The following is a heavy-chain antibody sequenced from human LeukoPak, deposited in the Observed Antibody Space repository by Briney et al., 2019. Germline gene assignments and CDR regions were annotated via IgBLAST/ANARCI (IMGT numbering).Heavy chain of an antibody. CDR3: VRDGEGVAISVNYWFDP. CDR1: GFTFTSYD. D-gene: IGHD3-10*01. CDR2: MNPNNGNT. J-gene: IGHJ5*02. Sequence: ASVKVSCKAPGFTFTSYDINWVRQASGQGLEWMGWMNPNNGNTGYAQKFQGRVTMTRDTSISTAYMELRGLRSEDTAVYYCVRDGEGVAISVNYWFDPWGREPWSPSPQ. V-gene: IGHV1-8*01.